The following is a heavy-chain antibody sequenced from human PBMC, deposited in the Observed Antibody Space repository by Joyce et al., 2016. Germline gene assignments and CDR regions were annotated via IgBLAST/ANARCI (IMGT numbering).Heavy chain of an antibody. CDR1: GGSIRSASYY. Sequence: QVQLQESGPGLVKPSQTLSLTCTVSGGSIRSASYYWSWIRQHPGKGLEWSGYIFYTGSTYYNPSLKSRVNISIDTANNQFSLKLTSMTAADAAVYYCARDRGGSFLDYWGQGTLVTVSS. CDR3: ARDRGGSFLDY. CDR2: IFYTGST. V-gene: IGHV4-31*03. J-gene: IGHJ4*02. D-gene: IGHD1-26*01.